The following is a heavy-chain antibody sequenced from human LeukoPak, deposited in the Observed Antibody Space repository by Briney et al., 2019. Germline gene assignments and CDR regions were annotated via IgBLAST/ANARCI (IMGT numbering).Heavy chain of an antibody. D-gene: IGHD3-22*01. CDR2: LYSDGST. Sequence: GGSLRLSCAASGFTVSDKYMSWVRQAPGKGLEWVSILYSDGSTYYADSVEGRFTISRDNSKNTLFFQMNSLRVEDTAVYYCAKSERLTMIGGWAPTFDSWGQETLVTVSS. J-gene: IGHJ4*02. V-gene: IGHV3-66*01. CDR3: AKSERLTMIGGWAPTFDS. CDR1: GFTVSDKY.